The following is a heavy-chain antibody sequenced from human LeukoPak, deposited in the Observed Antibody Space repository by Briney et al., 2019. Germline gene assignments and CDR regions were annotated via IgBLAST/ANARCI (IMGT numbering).Heavy chain of an antibody. V-gene: IGHV3-30*02. CDR3: AKDPQDIVVVPAATPNDY. D-gene: IGHD2-2*02. CDR1: GFTFSSYG. CDR2: IRYDGSNK. J-gene: IGHJ4*02. Sequence: GGSLRPSCAASGFTFSSYGMHWVRQAPGKGLEWVAFIRYDGSNKYYADSVKGRFTISRDNSKNTLYLQMNSLRAEDTAVYYCAKDPQDIVVVPAATPNDYWGQGTLVTVSS.